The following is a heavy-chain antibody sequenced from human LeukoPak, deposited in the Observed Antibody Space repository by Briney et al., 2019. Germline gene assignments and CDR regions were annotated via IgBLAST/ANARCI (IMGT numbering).Heavy chain of an antibody. CDR1: GGSISSYY. CDR2: IYYSGST. D-gene: IGHD3-3*01. J-gene: IGHJ4*02. CDR3: ARDQVANYDFWSGFDY. V-gene: IGHV4-59*01. Sequence: SSETLSLTCTVSGGSISSYYWSWIRQPPGKGLEWIGYIYYSGSTNYNPSLKSRVTISVDTSKNQFSLKLSSVTAADTAVYYCARDQVANYDFWSGFDYWGQGTLVTVSS.